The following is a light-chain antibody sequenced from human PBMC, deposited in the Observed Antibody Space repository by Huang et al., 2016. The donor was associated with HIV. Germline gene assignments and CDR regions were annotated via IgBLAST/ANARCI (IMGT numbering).Light chain of an antibody. CDR3: QQYDNLPFT. J-gene: IGKJ3*01. V-gene: IGKV1-33*01. Sequence: DIQMTQSPSSLSASVGDRVTITCQASQDINNFLNWYQHKPGKAPKRLIYDASNLESGVPSRFSGNISGAGFTFTINSLQPEDIATYYCQQYDNLPFTFGPGTKVNI. CDR2: DAS. CDR1: QDINNF.